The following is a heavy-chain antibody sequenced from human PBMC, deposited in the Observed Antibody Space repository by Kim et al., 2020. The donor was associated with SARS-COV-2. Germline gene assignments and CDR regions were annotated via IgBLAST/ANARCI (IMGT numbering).Heavy chain of an antibody. CDR3: SRGRTTAGAKYYFDH. Sequence: GGSLRLSCTASGFSFDDYAISWARQVPGKGLEWVALIRSRINGGSPEYAASVRDRFTVSRDDSKSIAYLQMNSLKIEDTAAYFCSRGRTTAGAKYYFDHWGQGALVTVSS. D-gene: IGHD4-17*01. V-gene: IGHV3-49*04. CDR1: GFSFDDYA. J-gene: IGHJ4*02. CDR2: IRSRINGGSP.